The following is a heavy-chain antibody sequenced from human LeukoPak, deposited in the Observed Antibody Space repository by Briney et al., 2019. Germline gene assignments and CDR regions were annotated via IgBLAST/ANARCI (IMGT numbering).Heavy chain of an antibody. J-gene: IGHJ4*02. D-gene: IGHD4-17*01. CDR2: IRNSGSST. CDR1: GFTFSSYG. CDR3: AKQSHDYGGYMDF. V-gene: IGHV3-23*01. Sequence: GGSLRLSCAASGFTFSSYGMNWVRQAPGKGLEWVSTIRNSGSSTSYADSVKGRFTISRGNSKNTLYLQLNSLRADDTALYYCAKQSHDYGGYMDFWGQGTLVTVSS.